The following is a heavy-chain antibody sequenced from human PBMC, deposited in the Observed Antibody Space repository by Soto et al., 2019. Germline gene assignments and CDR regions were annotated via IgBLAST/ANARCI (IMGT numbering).Heavy chain of an antibody. D-gene: IGHD4-17*01. CDR3: ARGLGNGDYGDPGDY. Sequence: EVQLVESGGGLIQPGGSLRLSCAASGFTVSNNYMSWVRQAPGKGLEWVSLIYSGGSTYYADSVKGRFTISRDNSKNTRYLQMNSLRAEDTAVYYCARGLGNGDYGDPGDYWGQGTLVTGSS. CDR1: GFTVSNNY. J-gene: IGHJ4*02. V-gene: IGHV3-53*01. CDR2: IYSGGST.